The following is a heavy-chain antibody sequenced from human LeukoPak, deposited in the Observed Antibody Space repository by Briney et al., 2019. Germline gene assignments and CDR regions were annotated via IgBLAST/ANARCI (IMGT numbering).Heavy chain of an antibody. CDR1: GFSLADYA. CDR2: ISWNIGRI. J-gene: IGHJ6*03. D-gene: IGHD5-24*01. CDR3: ARSSRDGYSLIDFMDV. Sequence: RSLRLSCAPSGFSLADYATQWVRQAPGKGLEWVSGISWNIGRIGYADSGKGPLSPSRDNAKNSLYLQRISLRAEDTAVYYCARSSRDGYSLIDFMDVWGKGTTVTVSS. V-gene: IGHV3-9*01.